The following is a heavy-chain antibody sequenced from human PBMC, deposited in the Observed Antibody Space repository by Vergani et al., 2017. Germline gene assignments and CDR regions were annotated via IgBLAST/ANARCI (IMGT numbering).Heavy chain of an antibody. CDR3: AHSLRAYGDYAQYYYYYGMDV. Sequence: QITLTESGPTLVKPTQTLTLTCTFSGFSLSTSGVGVGWIRQPPGKALEWLALIYWDDDKRYSPSLKSRLTITKDTSKNQVVLTMTNMDPVDTATYYCAHSLRAYGDYAQYYYYYGMDVWGQGTTVTVSS. CDR2: IYWDDDK. J-gene: IGHJ6*02. D-gene: IGHD4-17*01. CDR1: GFSLSTSGVG. V-gene: IGHV2-5*02.